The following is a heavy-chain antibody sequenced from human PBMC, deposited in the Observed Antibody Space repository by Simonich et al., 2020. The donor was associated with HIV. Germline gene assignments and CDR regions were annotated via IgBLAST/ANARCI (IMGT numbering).Heavy chain of an antibody. CDR3: ARDRYAYCGGDCYSGAFDI. CDR1: GFTFSSYE. V-gene: IGHV3-48*01. J-gene: IGHJ3*02. Sequence: VQLVESGGGVVQPGRSLRLSCAASGFTFSSYEMNWVRQAPGNGLEWFSYISSSSSPIYYADSVKGRFTISRDDAKNSLYLQMNSLRAEDTAVYYCARDRYAYCGGDCYSGAFDIWGQGTMVTVSS. CDR2: ISSSSSPI. D-gene: IGHD2-21*02.